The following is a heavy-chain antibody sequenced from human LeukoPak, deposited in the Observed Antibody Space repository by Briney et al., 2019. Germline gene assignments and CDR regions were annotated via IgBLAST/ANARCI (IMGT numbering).Heavy chain of an antibody. Sequence: GASVKVSCKASGYTFTSYAMNWVRQAPGQGLEWMGIINPSGGSTSYAQKFQGRVTMTRDMSTSTVYMELSSLRSEDTAVYYCARNYCTNGVCYTPFDYWGQGTLVTVSS. D-gene: IGHD2-8*01. V-gene: IGHV1-46*01. CDR3: ARNYCTNGVCYTPFDY. CDR1: GYTFTSYA. J-gene: IGHJ4*02. CDR2: INPSGGST.